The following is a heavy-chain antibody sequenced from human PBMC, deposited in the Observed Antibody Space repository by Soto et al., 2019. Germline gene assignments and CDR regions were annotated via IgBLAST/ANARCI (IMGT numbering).Heavy chain of an antibody. CDR2: INQDGSEK. CDR1: GFIFRSYW. D-gene: IGHD2-15*01. Sequence: EVQLVESGGGLVQPGGSLRLSCAASGFIFRSYWMSWVRQAPGKGLEWVANINQDGSEKYYVDSVRGRFIISRDNAENSLYLQMNSLRAEDTALYYCARDGVAAGLYLDNWGQGTLVTVSS. J-gene: IGHJ4*02. V-gene: IGHV3-7*01. CDR3: ARDGVAAGLYLDN.